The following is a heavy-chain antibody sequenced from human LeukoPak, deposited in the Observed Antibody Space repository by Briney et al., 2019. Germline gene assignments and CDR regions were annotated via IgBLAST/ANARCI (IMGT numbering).Heavy chain of an antibody. CDR3: AKDEYSSASRYFDY. V-gene: IGHV3-30*02. CDR1: GFTFSSYG. Sequence: GGSLRLSCAASGFTFSSYGMHWVRQAPGKGLEWVAFIRYDGSNKYYADSVKGRFTISRDNSKNTLYLQMNSLRAEDTAVYYCAKDEYSSASRYFDYWGQGTLVTVSS. CDR2: IRYDGSNK. J-gene: IGHJ4*02. D-gene: IGHD6-6*01.